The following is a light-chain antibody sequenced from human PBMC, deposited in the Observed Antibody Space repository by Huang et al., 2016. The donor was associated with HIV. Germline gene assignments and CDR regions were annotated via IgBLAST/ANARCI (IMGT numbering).Light chain of an antibody. CDR1: QSVSSN. CDR2: GAS. J-gene: IGKJ2*01. CDR3: QQYKNWPPGT. V-gene: IGKV3-15*01. Sequence: EIVMTQSPAILSVSPAERATLPCRASQSVSSNLAWYQQRPGQAPRLLLYGASTRATGVSARFSGSGFGTEFTLTINSLQSEDFAVYYCQQYKNWPPGTFGQGTKVDNK.